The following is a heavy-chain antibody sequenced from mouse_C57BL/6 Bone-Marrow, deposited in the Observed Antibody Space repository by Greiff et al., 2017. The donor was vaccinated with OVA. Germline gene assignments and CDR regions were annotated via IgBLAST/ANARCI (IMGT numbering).Heavy chain of an antibody. CDR1: GFSLTSYG. CDR2: IWGGGSR. Sequence: QVQLQQSGPGLVAPSQSLSITCTVSGFSLTSYGVDWVRQPPGKGLEWLGVIWGGGSRNYNSALMSRLSIRKENSKSQVFLKMNSRQTYDTAMYYCANGSSYRDFDVWGTGTTVTVSS. D-gene: IGHD1-1*01. CDR3: ANGSSYRDFDV. V-gene: IGHV2-9*01. J-gene: IGHJ1*03.